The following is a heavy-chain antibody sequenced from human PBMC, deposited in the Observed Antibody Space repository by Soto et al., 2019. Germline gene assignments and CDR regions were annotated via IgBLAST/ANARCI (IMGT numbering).Heavy chain of an antibody. CDR2: ICGGADCT. V-gene: IGHV3-23*01. CDR1: GFTFSSYA. CDR3: AKYSFPTVPYFDY. J-gene: IGHJ4*02. Sequence: GGSLRLSCAASGFTFSSYAMSWVRQAPGKGLEWVSAICGGADCTHYADSVKGRFTISRDNSKSTLYLQMNSLRAEDTAIYYCAKYSFPTVPYFDYWGQGTLVTVSS. D-gene: IGHD4-17*01.